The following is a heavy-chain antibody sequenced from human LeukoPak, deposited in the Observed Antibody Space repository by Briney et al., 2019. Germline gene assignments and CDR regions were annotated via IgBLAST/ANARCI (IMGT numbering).Heavy chain of an antibody. CDR3: ARSNQADDY. V-gene: IGHV3-74*01. CDR1: GFTFSNCW. Sequence: PGGSLRLSCTASGFTFSNCWMHWVRQVPGNGLVWVSRINTGGSSTTYADSVKGRFTISRDNAKNTLYLQMNSLRVEDTAVYYCARSNQADDYWGQGTLVTVSS. J-gene: IGHJ4*02. CDR2: INTGGSST. D-gene: IGHD4-11*01.